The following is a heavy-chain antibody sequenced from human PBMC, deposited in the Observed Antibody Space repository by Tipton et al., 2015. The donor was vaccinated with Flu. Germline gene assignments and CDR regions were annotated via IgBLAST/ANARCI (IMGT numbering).Heavy chain of an antibody. D-gene: IGHD3-10*01. CDR3: AKDHSRGVIIPFDF. CDR1: GFTFGDYA. J-gene: IGHJ4*02. Sequence: SLRLSCAASGFTFGDYAMHWVRQTPGKGLEWVSAISWNSGSLGYADSVKGRFTISRDNAKNSLYLQMDSLRAEDTALYFCAKDHSRGVIIPFDFWGQGALVTVSS. CDR2: ISWNSGSL. V-gene: IGHV3-9*01.